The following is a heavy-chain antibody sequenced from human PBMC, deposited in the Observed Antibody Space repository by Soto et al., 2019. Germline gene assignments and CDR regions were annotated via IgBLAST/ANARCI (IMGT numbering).Heavy chain of an antibody. D-gene: IGHD3-10*01. J-gene: IGHJ4*02. Sequence: GGSLRLSCAASGFSFSAYSMNWVRQAPGKGLEWIAYTSTSSTTKYYADSVRGRFSISRDNANDLLYLDMDKLRDEDTGIYYCAGSYRSGTWYFDYWGLGTSVTVSS. CDR3: AGSYRSGTWYFDY. CDR2: TSTSSTTK. CDR1: GFSFSAYS. V-gene: IGHV3-48*02.